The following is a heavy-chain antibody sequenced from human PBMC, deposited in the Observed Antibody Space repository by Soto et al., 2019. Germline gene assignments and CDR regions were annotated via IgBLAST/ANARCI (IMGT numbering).Heavy chain of an antibody. CDR1: GYTFTSYY. D-gene: IGHD3-22*01. Sequence: ASVKVSCKASGYTFTSYYMHWVRQAPGQGLEWMGIINPSGGSTSYAQKFQGRVTMTRDTSTSTVYMELSSLRSEDTAVYYCARDPGRAYYYDSSGPIDGMDVWGQGTTVTVSS. J-gene: IGHJ6*02. V-gene: IGHV1-46*01. CDR2: INPSGGST. CDR3: ARDPGRAYYYDSSGPIDGMDV.